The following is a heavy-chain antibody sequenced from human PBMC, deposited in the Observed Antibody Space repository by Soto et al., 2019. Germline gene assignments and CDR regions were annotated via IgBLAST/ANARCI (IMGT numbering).Heavy chain of an antibody. Sequence: QVPLVESGGGVVQPGRSLRLSCAASGFTFSSYAMHWVRQAPGKGLEWVAVISYDGSNKYYADSVKGRFTISRDNSKNTLYLQMNSLRAEDTAVYYCARDQYYYGSGQYGMDVWGQGTTVTVSS. V-gene: IGHV3-30-3*01. J-gene: IGHJ6*02. CDR1: GFTFSSYA. CDR2: ISYDGSNK. D-gene: IGHD3-10*01. CDR3: ARDQYYYGSGQYGMDV.